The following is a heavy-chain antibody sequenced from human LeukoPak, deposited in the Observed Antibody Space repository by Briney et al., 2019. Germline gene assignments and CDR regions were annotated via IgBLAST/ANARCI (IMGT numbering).Heavy chain of an antibody. CDR2: INPNSGGT. D-gene: IGHD2-15*01. Sequence: ASVKVSCKASGYTFTGYYMHWVRQAPGQGLEWMGWINPNSGGTNYAQKFQGRVTMTRDTSISTAYMELSRLRSDDTAVYYCARGDCSGGSCYTRVHTWFDPWGQGTLVTVSS. CDR1: GYTFTGYY. CDR3: ARGDCSGGSCYTRVHTWFDP. V-gene: IGHV1-2*02. J-gene: IGHJ5*02.